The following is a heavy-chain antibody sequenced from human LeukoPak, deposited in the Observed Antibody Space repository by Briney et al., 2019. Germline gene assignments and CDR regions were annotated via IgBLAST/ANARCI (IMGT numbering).Heavy chain of an antibody. Sequence: KPSETLSLTCTVSGGSISNYFWSWIRQPPGKGLEWIGYIFYNGNTNYNPSLESRVTISVDTSKNQFSLKLSSVTAADTAMYYCARIYNSGYHHDAFDIWGQGTMVTVSS. CDR1: GGSISNYF. V-gene: IGHV4-59*01. J-gene: IGHJ3*02. D-gene: IGHD3-22*01. CDR2: IFYNGNT. CDR3: ARIYNSGYHHDAFDI.